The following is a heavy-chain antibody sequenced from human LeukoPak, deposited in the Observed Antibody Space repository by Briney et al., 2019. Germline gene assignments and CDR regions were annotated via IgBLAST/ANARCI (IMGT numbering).Heavy chain of an antibody. CDR1: GGSFSDYY. CDR2: IYYSGST. V-gene: IGHV4-59*01. J-gene: IGHJ6*03. CDR3: ATTVTQASYYYMDV. D-gene: IGHD4-11*01. Sequence: PSETLSLTCAVYGGSFSDYYWSWIRQPPGKGLEWIGYIYYSGSTNYNPSLKSRVTISVDTSKNQFSLKLSSVTAADTAMYYCATTVTQASYYYMDVWGKGTTVTVSS.